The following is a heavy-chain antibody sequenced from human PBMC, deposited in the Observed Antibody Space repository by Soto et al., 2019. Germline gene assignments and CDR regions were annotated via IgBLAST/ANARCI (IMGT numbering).Heavy chain of an antibody. CDR1: GYSFIDYW. Sequence: PGESLKISCQGSGYSFIDYWIGWVRQMPGKGLEWMGVIYPGDSDTRYSPSFQGQVTISADKSISTAYLQWSSLKASDTAMYYCARTIYYDSSGYYYYYYGMDVWGQGTTVTVSS. J-gene: IGHJ6*02. V-gene: IGHV5-51*01. CDR3: ARTIYYDSSGYYYYYYGMDV. D-gene: IGHD3-22*01. CDR2: IYPGDSDT.